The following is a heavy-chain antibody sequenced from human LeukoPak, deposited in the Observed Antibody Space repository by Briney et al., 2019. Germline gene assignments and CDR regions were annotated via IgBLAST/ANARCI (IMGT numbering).Heavy chain of an antibody. Sequence: GGSLRLSCASSGFTFSSYSMNWVRQAPGKRLDGVSYISTGSSTIYYADSVKGRFTISRDNAKNSLYLQMTTLRAEDTAVYYCTRDSAAYRPYFYYYMDVWGKGTTVTVSS. CDR1: GFTFSSYS. CDR2: ISTGSSTI. J-gene: IGHJ6*03. CDR3: TRDSAAYRPYFYYYMDV. V-gene: IGHV3-48*04. D-gene: IGHD3-16*02.